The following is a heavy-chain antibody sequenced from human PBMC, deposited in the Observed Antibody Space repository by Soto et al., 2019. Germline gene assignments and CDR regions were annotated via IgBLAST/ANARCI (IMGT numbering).Heavy chain of an antibody. CDR2: ISYDGTNK. Sequence: QMQLVESGGGVVQPGRSLRLSCAASGFTFSTYAMHWVRQAPGKGLEWVALISYDGTNKYYPDSVKGRFTISRDNSKNTLFLQMNSLRPEDTAVYYCARNRARIAVAGTPYYYYGMDVWGQWTTVTVSS. V-gene: IGHV3-30-3*01. CDR3: ARNRARIAVAGTPYYYYGMDV. D-gene: IGHD6-19*01. CDR1: GFTFSTYA. J-gene: IGHJ6*02.